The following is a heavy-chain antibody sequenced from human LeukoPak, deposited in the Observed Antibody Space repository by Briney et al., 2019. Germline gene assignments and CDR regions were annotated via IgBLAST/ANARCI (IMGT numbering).Heavy chain of an antibody. J-gene: IGHJ4*02. CDR2: IASDGSST. CDR1: GFTFSSYW. CDR3: ARGRPHGNDY. D-gene: IGHD4-23*01. V-gene: IGHV3-74*01. Sequence: GGSLRLSCAASGFTFSSYWMNWVRQATGKGLVWVSRIASDGSSTTYAGSVKGRFSISRDNAKNTLYLQMNSLRVEDTAVYYCARGRPHGNDYWGQGTLVTVSS.